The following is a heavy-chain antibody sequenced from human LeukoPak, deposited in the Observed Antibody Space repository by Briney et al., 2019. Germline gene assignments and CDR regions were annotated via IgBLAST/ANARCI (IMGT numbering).Heavy chain of an antibody. J-gene: IGHJ4*02. CDR3: ARGTYSGSY. D-gene: IGHD1-26*01. V-gene: IGHV4-39*07. CDR2: IYYSGST. CDR1: GGSISSSSYY. Sequence: SETLSLTCTVSGGSISSSSYYWGWIRQPPGKGLEWIGSIYYSGSTYYNPSLKSRVTISVDTSKNQFSLKLSPVTAADTAVYYCARGTYSGSYWGQGTLVTVSS.